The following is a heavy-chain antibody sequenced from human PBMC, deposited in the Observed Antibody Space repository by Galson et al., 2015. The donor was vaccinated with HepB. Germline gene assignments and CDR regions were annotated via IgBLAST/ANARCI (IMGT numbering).Heavy chain of an antibody. Sequence: SLRLSCAASGFTFGDYAMSWVRQAPGKGLEWVGFIRSKAYGGTTEYAASVKGTFTISRDDSKSIAYLQVHSLKTEDSAVYYCTRSIGGSYFDQWGQGTLVTVSS. J-gene: IGHJ4*02. V-gene: IGHV3-49*04. CDR3: TRSIGGSYFDQ. CDR1: GFTFGDYA. D-gene: IGHD2-15*01. CDR2: IRSKAYGGTT.